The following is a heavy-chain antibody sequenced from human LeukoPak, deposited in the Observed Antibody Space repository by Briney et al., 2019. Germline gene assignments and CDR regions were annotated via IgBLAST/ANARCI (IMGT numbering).Heavy chain of an antibody. D-gene: IGHD6-19*01. V-gene: IGHV4-34*01. CDR3: VRELAVARAAFDM. CDR2: INHRGGT. Sequence: SETLSLTCAAFGGSFSGYYWSWIRQPPGRGLEWIGEINHRGGTNYNPSLKSRVSISVDTSKNQFSLNLRSVTAADTAVYYCVRELAVARAAFDMWGQGTMVTVSS. J-gene: IGHJ3*02. CDR1: GGSFSGYY.